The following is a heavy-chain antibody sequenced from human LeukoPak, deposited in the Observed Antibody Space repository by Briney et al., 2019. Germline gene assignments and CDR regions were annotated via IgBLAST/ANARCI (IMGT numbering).Heavy chain of an antibody. J-gene: IGHJ4*02. CDR2: IGTAGDT. D-gene: IGHD3-22*01. V-gene: IGHV3-13*04. CDR1: GFTFSSYD. Sequence: PGGSLRLSCAASGFTFSSYDMHWVRQATGKGLEWVSAIGTAGDTYYPGSVKGRFTISRENAKNSLYLQMNSLRAGDTAVHYCARASDYYYDFDYWGQGTLVTVSS. CDR3: ARASDYYYDFDY.